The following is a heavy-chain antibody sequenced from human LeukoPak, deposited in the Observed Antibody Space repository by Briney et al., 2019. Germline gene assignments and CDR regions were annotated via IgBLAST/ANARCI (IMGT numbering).Heavy chain of an antibody. J-gene: IGHJ4*02. CDR2: ISGDGSST. Sequence: GGSLRLSCAASGFTFSSYWMHWVRQAPGKGLVWVSRISGDGSSTSYADSVKGRFTISRDNAKNTLHLQMNSLRAEDTAVYYCARGGPYSASDYWGQGTLVTVSS. CDR3: ARGGPYSASDY. D-gene: IGHD1-26*01. CDR1: GFTFSSYW. V-gene: IGHV3-74*01.